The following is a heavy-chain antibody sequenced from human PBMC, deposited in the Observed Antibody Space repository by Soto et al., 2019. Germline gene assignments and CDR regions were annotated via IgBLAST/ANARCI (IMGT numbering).Heavy chain of an antibody. CDR1: GYTFSSYA. D-gene: IGHD5-12*01. CDR2: ISAGNGNT. Sequence: ASVKVSCKASGYTFSSYAMHWVRQAPGQRLEWMGWISAGNGNTKYSQKFQDRVTITRDTSASTAYMELSSLRSEDTAVYYCARGVDIVAALGVDAFDIWGQGTMVTVSS. CDR3: ARGVDIVAALGVDAFDI. J-gene: IGHJ3*02. V-gene: IGHV1-3*01.